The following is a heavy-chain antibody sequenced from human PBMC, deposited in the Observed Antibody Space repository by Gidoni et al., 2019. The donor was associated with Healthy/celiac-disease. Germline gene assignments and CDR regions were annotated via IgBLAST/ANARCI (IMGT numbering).Heavy chain of an antibody. V-gene: IGHV4-31*02. D-gene: IGHD3-22*01. CDR2: IYYSGST. CDR1: SSGGYY. J-gene: IGHJ6*02. CDR3: ARAQRSSGYFPPYYYYYGMDV. Sequence: SSGGYYWSWIRKHPGKGLEWIGYIYYSGSTYYNPSLKSRVTISVDTSKNQFSLKLSSVTAADTAVYYCARAQRSSGYFPPYYYYYGMDVWGQGTTVTVSS.